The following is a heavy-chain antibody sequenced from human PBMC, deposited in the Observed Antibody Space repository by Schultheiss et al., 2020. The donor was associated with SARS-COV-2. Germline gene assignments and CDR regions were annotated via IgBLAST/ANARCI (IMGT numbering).Heavy chain of an antibody. CDR2: IYYSGST. D-gene: IGHD6-6*01. CDR3: ARGMATRPSPFDY. CDR1: GGSIGSYY. Sequence: SQTLSLTCSVSGGSIGSYYWSWIRQPPGKGLEWIGYIYYSGSTNYNPSRKSRVTISVDTSKNQFSLKLSSVTAADTAIYYCARGMATRPSPFDYWGQGTLVTVSS. J-gene: IGHJ4*02. V-gene: IGHV4-59*08.